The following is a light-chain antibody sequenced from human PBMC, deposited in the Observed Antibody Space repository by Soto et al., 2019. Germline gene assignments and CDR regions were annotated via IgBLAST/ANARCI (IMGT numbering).Light chain of an antibody. CDR1: QSVSSDY. CDR2: RAS. Sequence: ESVLTQSPGTLSLSPGERATLCCRASQSVSSDYLSGYQQKPGQAPKVLIYRASIRATGVPDRFTGSGSGTNFTLTISRLEPEDFAVYYCQQYGSSPLTFGGGTKVDIK. V-gene: IGKV3-20*01. CDR3: QQYGSSPLT. J-gene: IGKJ4*01.